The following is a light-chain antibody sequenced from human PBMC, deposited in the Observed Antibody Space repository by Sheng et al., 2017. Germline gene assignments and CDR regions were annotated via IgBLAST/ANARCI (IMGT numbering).Light chain of an antibody. V-gene: IGKV3-15*01. CDR1: QSVSSK. CDR2: GAS. CDR3: QQYNNWPFT. Sequence: ILMAQSPATLSVSPGERATLSCRASQSVSSKLAWYQQRPGQAPRLLIYGASTRATGIPARFSGSGSGTEFTLTISSLQSEDFAIYYCQQYNNWPFTFGPGTKVDI. J-gene: IGKJ3*01.